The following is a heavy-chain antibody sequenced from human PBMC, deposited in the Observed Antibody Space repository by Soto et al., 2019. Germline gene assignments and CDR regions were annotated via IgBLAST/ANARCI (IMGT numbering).Heavy chain of an antibody. V-gene: IGHV3-23*01. J-gene: IGHJ2*01. CDR3: AKRTTGWYFDL. CDR1: GFTFTSYA. Sequence: EVQLLESGGGLVQPGGSLRLSCAASGFTFTSYAMNWVRQAPGKGLEWVSVISGSGGSTYYADSVKGRFTISRDNSKNTLSLQMNSLRAEDTAVYYCAKRTTGWYFDLWGRGTLVTVSP. CDR2: ISGSGGST.